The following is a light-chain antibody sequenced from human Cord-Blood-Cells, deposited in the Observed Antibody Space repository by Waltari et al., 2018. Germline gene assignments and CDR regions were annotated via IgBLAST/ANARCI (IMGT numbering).Light chain of an antibody. J-gene: IGLJ1*01. Sequence: QSALTQPRSVSGSPGQSVTISCTGTSSDVGGYNYVSWYQQHPGKAPKLMIYDLSKRPSGVPDRFSGSKSGNTASLAISGLQAEYEADYYFCSYAGSYTYVFGTGTKVTVL. CDR1: SSDVGGYNY. CDR3: CSYAGSYTYV. CDR2: DLS. V-gene: IGLV2-11*01.